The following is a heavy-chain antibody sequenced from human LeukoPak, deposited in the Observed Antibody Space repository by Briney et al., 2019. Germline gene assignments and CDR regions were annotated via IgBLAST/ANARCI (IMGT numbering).Heavy chain of an antibody. CDR2: IYYSGST. V-gene: IGHV4-39*01. D-gene: IGHD3-22*01. CDR3: ARATLYYYDSSGYFDY. CDR1: GGSISSSSYY. J-gene: IGHJ4*02. Sequence: SETLSLTCTVSGGSISSSSYYWGWIRQPPGKGLEWIGSIYYSGSTYYNPSLKSRVTISVDTSKNQFSLKLSSVTAADTAVYYCARATLYYYDSSGYFDYWGQGTLVTVSS.